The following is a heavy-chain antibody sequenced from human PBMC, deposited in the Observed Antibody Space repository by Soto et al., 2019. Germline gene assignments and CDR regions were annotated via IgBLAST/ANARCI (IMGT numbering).Heavy chain of an antibody. J-gene: IGHJ4*02. CDR3: ARGTSISGSNDY. Sequence: PGGPLRVSCAASGLTFSNYAMHWVRQASGKGLEWVAVISYYGSNKYYADSVKCRFTISRDNSKNTLYLQMNSLRAEDTAVYYGARGTSISGSNDYWGQATLVTVSS. D-gene: IGHD1-20*01. V-gene: IGHV3-30-3*01. CDR2: ISYYGSNK. CDR1: GLTFSNYA.